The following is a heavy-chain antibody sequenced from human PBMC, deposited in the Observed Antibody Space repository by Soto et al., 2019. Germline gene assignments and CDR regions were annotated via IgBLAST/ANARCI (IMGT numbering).Heavy chain of an antibody. V-gene: IGHV3-74*01. CDR3: ARGDLGGFDL. Sequence: PGGSLRLSCAASGFTFSSYAMHWVRQAPGQGLVWVAHIQNDGSRTTYADSVKGRFTISRDNAKNTMYLQMNSLRAEDTAVYYCARGDLGGFDLWGQGTTVTVSS. J-gene: IGHJ6*02. CDR2: IQNDGSRT. D-gene: IGHD2-21*02. CDR1: GFTFSSYA.